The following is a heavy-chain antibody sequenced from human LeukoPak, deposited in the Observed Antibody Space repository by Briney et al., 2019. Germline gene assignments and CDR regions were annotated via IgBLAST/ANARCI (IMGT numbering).Heavy chain of an antibody. D-gene: IGHD3-10*01. Sequence: GGSLRLSCAASAFTFSSYEMNWVRQAPGKGLEWVSYISSSGSTKHYADSVKGRFTISRDNAKNSLYLQTNSLRAEDTAVYYCAREWFKTHDYWGQGTLVTVSS. CDR2: ISSSGSTK. CDR3: AREWFKTHDY. V-gene: IGHV3-48*03. CDR1: AFTFSSYE. J-gene: IGHJ4*02.